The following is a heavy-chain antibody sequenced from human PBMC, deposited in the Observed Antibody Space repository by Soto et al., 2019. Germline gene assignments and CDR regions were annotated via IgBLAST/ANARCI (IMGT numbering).Heavy chain of an antibody. CDR1: GDSVSSNNAA. Sequence: QVQLQQSGPGLVKPSQTLSLTCAISGDSVSSNNAAWNWIRQTPSRGLEWLGRTYYRSEWYTDYAVAVKSRITINPDTSKNQSSLHLQYVTPEDTAVYYCVRDQGAMNSWGLGTLVTVSS. CDR3: VRDQGAMNS. CDR2: TYYRSEWYT. D-gene: IGHD3-16*01. J-gene: IGHJ4*02. V-gene: IGHV6-1*01.